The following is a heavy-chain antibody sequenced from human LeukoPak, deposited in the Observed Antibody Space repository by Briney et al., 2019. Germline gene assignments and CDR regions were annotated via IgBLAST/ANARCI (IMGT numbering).Heavy chain of an antibody. CDR3: TKDAVFFEYCSSTNCPRWFDP. D-gene: IGHD2-2*01. Sequence: GGSLRLSCAASGFNFSAYGLHWVRQAPGKGLEWVTTILDDGSNKYYADSVKGRVTISRDTSKNTLYLQMNSLRPEDTAVYYCTKDAVFFEYCSSTNCPRWFDPWGQGTTVTVSS. CDR1: GFNFSAYG. CDR2: ILDDGSNK. V-gene: IGHV3-30*18. J-gene: IGHJ5*01.